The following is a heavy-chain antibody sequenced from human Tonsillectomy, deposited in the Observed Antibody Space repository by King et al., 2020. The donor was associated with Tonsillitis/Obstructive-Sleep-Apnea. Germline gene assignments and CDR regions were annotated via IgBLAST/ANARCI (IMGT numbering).Heavy chain of an antibody. J-gene: IGHJ4*02. D-gene: IGHD3-10*01. V-gene: IGHV2-5*02. CDR1: GFSLSTSGVG. CDR3: AHSLLYGSGNWYFDY. Sequence: VTLKESGPTLVKPTQTLTLTCTFSGFSLSTSGVGVGWIRQPPGKALEWLALNYWDDDKRYSPSLKSRLTITKDTSKNQVVLTMTNMDPVDTATYYCAHSLLYGSGNWYFDYWGQGTLVTVSS. CDR2: NYWDDDK.